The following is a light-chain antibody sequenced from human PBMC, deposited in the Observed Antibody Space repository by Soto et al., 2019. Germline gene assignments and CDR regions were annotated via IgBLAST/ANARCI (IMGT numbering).Light chain of an antibody. J-gene: IGKJ1*01. CDR3: QHFYSTRA. V-gene: IGKV1-39*01. Sequence: DIQMTQSPSSLSASVGDRVTITCRASQSISNYLNWYQHKPGKAPRLLIYAASILQSGVPSRFSGSGSGTDFTLTISSLQPEDFVTYYCQHFYSTRAFGQGTKVEIK. CDR2: AAS. CDR1: QSISNY.